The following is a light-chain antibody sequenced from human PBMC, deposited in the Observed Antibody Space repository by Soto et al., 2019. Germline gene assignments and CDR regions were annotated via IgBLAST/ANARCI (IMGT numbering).Light chain of an antibody. Sequence: EIVLTQSPATLSLSPGEGASLSCRASQNISTYLAWYQQRPGQVPRLLIYGVSKRAPAIPPRFSGSGSGTDFTLSVSGLETEDFATYYCQHYNSYSEAFGQGTKVELK. V-gene: IGKV3-11*01. CDR2: GVS. J-gene: IGKJ1*01. CDR1: QNISTY. CDR3: QHYNSYSEA.